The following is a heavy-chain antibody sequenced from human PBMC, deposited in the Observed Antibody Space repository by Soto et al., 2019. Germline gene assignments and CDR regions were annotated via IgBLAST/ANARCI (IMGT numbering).Heavy chain of an antibody. V-gene: IGHV1-2*02. Sequence: ASVKVSFKASGYTFTSYYIHWLRQAPGQGFEWMGWINPDSGGTHYTQAFLGRVTMTGDTSVSTAYLQLSSLRSDDTAVYYCARVVATARVPLDYWGQGTLVTVSS. J-gene: IGHJ4*02. CDR3: ARVVATARVPLDY. CDR1: GYTFTSYY. D-gene: IGHD5-18*01. CDR2: INPDSGGT.